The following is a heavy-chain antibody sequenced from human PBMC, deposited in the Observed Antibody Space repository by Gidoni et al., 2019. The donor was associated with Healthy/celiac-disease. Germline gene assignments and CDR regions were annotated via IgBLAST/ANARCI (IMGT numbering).Heavy chain of an antibody. V-gene: IGHV4-38-2*02. CDR1: GYSISSGYY. CDR2: IYHSGST. Sequence: QVQLQEPGPGLVKPSETLSLTCTVAGYSISSGYYWGWIRQPPGKGLEWIGSIYHSGSTYYNPSLKSRVTISVDTSKNQFSLKLSSVTAADTAVYYCARDSGSSGWFYWGQGTLVTVSS. J-gene: IGHJ4*02. CDR3: ARDSGSSGWFY. D-gene: IGHD6-19*01.